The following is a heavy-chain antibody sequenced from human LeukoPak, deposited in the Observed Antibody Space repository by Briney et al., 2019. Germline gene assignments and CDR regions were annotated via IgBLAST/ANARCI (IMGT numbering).Heavy chain of an antibody. J-gene: IGHJ4*02. CDR1: GGTFSSYA. Sequence: SVKVSCKASGGTFSSYAISWVRQAPGQGLEWMGRIIPIFGTANYAQKFQGRVTITTDESTSTAYMELSSLRSEDTAVYYCAREADFIAAANFDYWGQGTLVTVSS. V-gene: IGHV1-69*05. CDR2: IIPIFGTA. CDR3: AREADFIAAANFDY. D-gene: IGHD6-13*01.